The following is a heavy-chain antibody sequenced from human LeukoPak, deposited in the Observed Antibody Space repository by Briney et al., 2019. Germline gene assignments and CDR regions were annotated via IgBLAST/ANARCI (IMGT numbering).Heavy chain of an antibody. V-gene: IGHV4-39*01. Sequence: PSETLSLTCTVSGGSISSSSYYWGWIRQPPGKGLEWIGSIYYSGSTYYNPSLKSRVTISVDTSKNQFSLKLSSVTAADTAVYYCARHESDGSGSYCMAYALLSPAFDIWGQGTMATVSS. D-gene: IGHD3-10*01. J-gene: IGHJ3*02. CDR1: GGSISSSSYY. CDR3: ARHESDGSGSYCMAYALLSPAFDI. CDR2: IYYSGST.